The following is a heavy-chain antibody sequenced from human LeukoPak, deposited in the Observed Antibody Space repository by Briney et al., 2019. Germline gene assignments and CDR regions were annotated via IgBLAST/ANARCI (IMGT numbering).Heavy chain of an antibody. J-gene: IGHJ4*02. Sequence: SETLSLTCTVSGGSISSSSYYWSWIRQPPGKGLEWIGYIYYSGSTNYNPSLKSRVTLSVDTSKNQFSLKLSSVTAADTAVYYCARGLSRDYNWNDYWGQGTLVTVSS. V-gene: IGHV4-61*01. D-gene: IGHD1-20*01. CDR3: ARGLSRDYNWNDY. CDR1: GGSISSSSYY. CDR2: IYYSGST.